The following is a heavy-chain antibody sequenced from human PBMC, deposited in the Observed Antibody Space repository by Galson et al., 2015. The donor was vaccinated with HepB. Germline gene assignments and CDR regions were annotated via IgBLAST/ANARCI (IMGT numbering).Heavy chain of an antibody. CDR2: MSDNGDNT. D-gene: IGHD6-19*01. Sequence: SLRLSCAASGFTFSSYAIMWVRQAPGKGLEWVSGMSDNGDNTFYADSVKGRFTISRDISKNTVYLQMNSLRAEDTAVYYCATRSGASGWYSYFQHWGQGTLVTVSS. V-gene: IGHV3-23*01. CDR1: GFTFSSYA. CDR3: ATRSGASGWYSYFQH. J-gene: IGHJ1*01.